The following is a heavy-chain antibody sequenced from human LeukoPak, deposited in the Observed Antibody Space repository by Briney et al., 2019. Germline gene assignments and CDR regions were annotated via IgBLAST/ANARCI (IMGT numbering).Heavy chain of an antibody. CDR3: ARDSYSDYVGDWFDP. Sequence: ASLKVSCKASGYTFAAYFIHWVRQSPGQGLEWMGWINPNSGGIKYAQKFQGRVTMTRDTSISTAYVELSRLRSDDTAVYYCARDSYSDYVGDWFDPWGHGTLVTVSS. CDR2: INPNSGGI. D-gene: IGHD4-11*01. V-gene: IGHV1-2*02. CDR1: GYTFAAYF. J-gene: IGHJ5*02.